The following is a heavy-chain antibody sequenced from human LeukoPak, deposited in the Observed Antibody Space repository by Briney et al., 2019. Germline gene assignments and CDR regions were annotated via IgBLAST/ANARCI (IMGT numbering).Heavy chain of an antibody. Sequence: SETLSLTCTVSGDSISSYYWSWIRQPPGKGLEWIGYIYYSGSTNYNPSLKRRVNIPVETPKNQLSLKLHSVTSGDTSVFLCGRMYSGSWYWYFDLWGRGTLVTVSS. CDR1: GDSISSYY. D-gene: IGHD6-13*01. CDR2: IYYSGST. CDR3: GRMYSGSWYWYFDL. V-gene: IGHV4-59*01. J-gene: IGHJ2*01.